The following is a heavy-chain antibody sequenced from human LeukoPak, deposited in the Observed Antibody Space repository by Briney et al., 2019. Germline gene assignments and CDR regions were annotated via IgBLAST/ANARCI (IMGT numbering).Heavy chain of an antibody. V-gene: IGHV3-21*06. CDR1: GFTFTAFT. J-gene: IGHJ3*02. CDR3: ARDRHFVAFDI. Sequence: PGGSLRLSCAASGFTFTAFTINWVRQAPGKGLEWVSSISSSSFIYFADSLKGRFTISRDNAKNSVYLQINSLRAEDTAVYYCARDRHFVAFDIWGQGTMVTVSS. CDR2: ISSSSFI.